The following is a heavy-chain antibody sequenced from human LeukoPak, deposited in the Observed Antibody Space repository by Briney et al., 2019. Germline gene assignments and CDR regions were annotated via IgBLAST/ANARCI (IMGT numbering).Heavy chain of an antibody. J-gene: IGHJ4*02. CDR3: ARGYANFDY. V-gene: IGHV4-34*01. Sequence: PSETLSLTCAVYGGSFSGYYWSWIRQPPGKGLEWIGEINHSGSTNYNPSLKSRVTISVDTSKNQFSLKLSSVTAADTAEYYCARGYANFDYWGQGTLVTVSS. CDR1: GGSFSGYY. D-gene: IGHD2-8*01. CDR2: INHSGST.